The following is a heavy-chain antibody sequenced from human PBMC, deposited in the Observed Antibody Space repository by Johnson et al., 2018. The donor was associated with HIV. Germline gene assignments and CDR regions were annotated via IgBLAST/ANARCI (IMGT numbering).Heavy chain of an antibody. Sequence: QVQLVESGGGVVQPGRSLRLSCAASGFTFSSYGMHWVRQAPGKGLEWVAVLSYAGTNEYYADSVKGRFTISRDNSKNTLYLQMGSLRAEDMAVYYCARDQRWWLQSPGAFDIWGQGTMVTVSS. CDR1: GFTFSSYG. V-gene: IGHV3-30*03. CDR2: LSYAGTNE. D-gene: IGHD5-24*01. J-gene: IGHJ3*02. CDR3: ARDQRWWLQSPGAFDI.